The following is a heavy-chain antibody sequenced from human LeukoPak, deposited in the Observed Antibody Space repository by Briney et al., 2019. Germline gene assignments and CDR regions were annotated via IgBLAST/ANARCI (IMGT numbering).Heavy chain of an antibody. D-gene: IGHD2-15*01. V-gene: IGHV3-21*01. J-gene: IGHJ6*03. CDR1: GFTFSSYC. Sequence: GGSLRLSCAASGFTFSSYCMNWVRQAPGKGLEWVSSISSSSSYIYYADLVKGRFTISRDNAKNSLYLQMNSLRAGDTAVYYCARRSPGCSGGRCYPRDYYYMDVWGKGTTVTISS. CDR3: ARRSPGCSGGRCYPRDYYYMDV. CDR2: ISSSSSYI.